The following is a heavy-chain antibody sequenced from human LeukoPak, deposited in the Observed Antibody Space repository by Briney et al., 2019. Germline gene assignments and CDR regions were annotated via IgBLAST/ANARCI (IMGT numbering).Heavy chain of an antibody. J-gene: IGHJ4*02. CDR3: ARDDGFCRGVACYGKFDY. Sequence: VASVKVSCKASGYTFTGYYLHWVRQAPGQGLEWMGWINPNSGGTNYAQKFQGRVTMTRDTSISTAYMELSRLTSDDTAVYYCARDDGFCRGVACYGKFDYWGQGTLVTVSS. CDR1: GYTFTGYY. D-gene: IGHD2-15*01. CDR2: INPNSGGT. V-gene: IGHV1-2*02.